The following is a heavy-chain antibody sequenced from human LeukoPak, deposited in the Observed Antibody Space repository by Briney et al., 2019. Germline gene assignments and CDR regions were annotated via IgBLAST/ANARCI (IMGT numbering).Heavy chain of an antibody. J-gene: IGHJ3*02. CDR1: GGSLNSYS. CDR3: ARRKDSAWSTDAFDI. Sequence: PSETLSLACTVSGGSLNSYSGSRIRQPPGKGLEWVGYIYYSGSTSYNPSLKSPVKISVYTDKNQFSLKLNSVTAADTAVYYCARRKDSAWSTDAFDIWGQVTMVTVCS. CDR2: IYYSGST. V-gene: IGHV4-59*08. D-gene: IGHD6-19*01.